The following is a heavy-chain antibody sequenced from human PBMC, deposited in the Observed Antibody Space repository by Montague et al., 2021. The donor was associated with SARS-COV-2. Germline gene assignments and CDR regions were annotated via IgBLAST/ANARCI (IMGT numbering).Heavy chain of an antibody. CDR2: INHSGST. J-gene: IGHJ6*02. V-gene: IGHV4-34*01. CDR1: GGSFSGYY. CDR3: ARGPVDDNCSGGSCYSRYYCGMDV. D-gene: IGHD2-15*01. Sequence: SETLSLTCAVYGGSFSGYYWSWIRQPPGKGLEWIGEINHSGSTNYNPSLKSRVTISVDTSKNQFSLKLSSVTAADTAVYYCARGPVDDNCSGGSCYSRYYCGMDVWGQGTTVTVSS.